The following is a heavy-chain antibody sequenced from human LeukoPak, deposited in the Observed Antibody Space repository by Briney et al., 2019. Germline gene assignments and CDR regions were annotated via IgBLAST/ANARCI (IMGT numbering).Heavy chain of an antibody. CDR3: VRSYDSSGYFSYWYYGMYV. CDR2: INSDGSST. V-gene: IGHV3-74*01. Sequence: GGSLRLSCAASGFTFSTYWMHWVRQAPGKGLVWVSRINSDGSSTTYADSVKGRFTISRDNAKNTLYLQMNSLRAEDTAVYYCVRSYDSSGYFSYWYYGMYVWGQGTTVTVSS. J-gene: IGHJ6*02. CDR1: GFTFSTYW. D-gene: IGHD3-22*01.